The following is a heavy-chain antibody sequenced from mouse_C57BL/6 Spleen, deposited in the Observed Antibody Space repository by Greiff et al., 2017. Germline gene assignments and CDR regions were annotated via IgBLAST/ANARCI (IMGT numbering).Heavy chain of an antibody. J-gene: IGHJ2*01. D-gene: IGHD2-1*01. Sequence: VQLQESGPELVKPGASVKISCKASGYAFSSSWMNWVKQRPGKGLEWIGRIYPGDGDTNYNGKFKGKATLTADKSSSTAYMQLSSLTSEDSAVYFCAREEGNSDFDYWGQGTTLTVSS. V-gene: IGHV1-82*01. CDR1: GYAFSSSW. CDR3: AREEGNSDFDY. CDR2: IYPGDGDT.